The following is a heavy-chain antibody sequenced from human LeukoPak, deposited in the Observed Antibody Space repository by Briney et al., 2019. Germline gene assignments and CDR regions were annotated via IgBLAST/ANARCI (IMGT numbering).Heavy chain of an antibody. CDR1: GGSISSGGYP. D-gene: IGHD3-16*01. CDR2: IYHSGST. CDR3: ARGGDLAYFDY. V-gene: IGHV4-30-2*01. Sequence: SETLSLTCAVSGGSISSGGYPWSWIRQPPGKGLEWIGYIYHSGSTYYNPSLKSRVTMSVDRSKNQLSLKLSSVTAADTAVYYCARGGDLAYFDYWGQGTLVTVSS. J-gene: IGHJ4*02.